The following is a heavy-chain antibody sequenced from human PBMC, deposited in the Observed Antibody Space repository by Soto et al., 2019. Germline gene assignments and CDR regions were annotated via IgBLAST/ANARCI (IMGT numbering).Heavy chain of an antibody. CDR1: GYTFTSYD. J-gene: IGHJ4*02. CDR2: MNPNSGNT. V-gene: IGHV1-8*01. D-gene: IGHD6-19*01. CDR3: ARERTVAGNDY. Sequence: QVQLVQSGAEVKKPGASVKVSCKASGYTFTSYDINWVRQATGQGLEWMGWMNPNSGNTGYAQKFQGRITXTXHTSISTAYMELSSLRSEDTAVYYCARERTVAGNDYWGQGTLVTVSS.